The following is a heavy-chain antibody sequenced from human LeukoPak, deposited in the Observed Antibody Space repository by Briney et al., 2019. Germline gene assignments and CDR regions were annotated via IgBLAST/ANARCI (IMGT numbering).Heavy chain of an antibody. J-gene: IGHJ6*03. D-gene: IGHD5-12*01. Sequence: GASVKVSCKASGGTFSSYAISWVRQAPGQGLEWMGGIIPIFGTANYAQKFQGRVTITADESTSTAYMELSSLRSEDTAVYYCARVRVATISSPYYYYYMDVWGKGTTVTIS. V-gene: IGHV1-69*13. CDR1: GGTFSSYA. CDR2: IIPIFGTA. CDR3: ARVRVATISSPYYYYYMDV.